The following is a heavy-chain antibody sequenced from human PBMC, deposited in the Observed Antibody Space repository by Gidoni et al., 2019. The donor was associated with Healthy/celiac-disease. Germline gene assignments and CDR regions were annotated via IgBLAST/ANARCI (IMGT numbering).Heavy chain of an antibody. Sequence: QAQSVQSGAEVKKPVASVKLPCKASGYTFTSYATHWVRQAPGQRLEWMGWINAGNGNTKYSQKFQDTSASTAYMELSSLRSEDTSVYYCAREVYARAAADLFDYWGQGTLVTVSS. CDR3: AREVYARAAADLFDY. V-gene: IGHV1-3*01. CDR2: INAGNGNT. J-gene: IGHJ4*02. CDR1: GYTFTSYA. D-gene: IGHD6-13*01.